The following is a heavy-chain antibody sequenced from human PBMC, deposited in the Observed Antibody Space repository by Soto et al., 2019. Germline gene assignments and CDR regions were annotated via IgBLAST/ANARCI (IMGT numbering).Heavy chain of an antibody. V-gene: IGHV4-59*01. CDR2: IYYSGST. CDR1: GGSISSYY. Sequence: KPSETLSLTCTVSGGSISSYYWSWIRQPPGKGLEWIGYIYYSGSTNYNPSLKSRVTISVDTSKNQFSLKLSSVTAADTAVYYCARVAPAYSNYEVGYFDYWGQGTLVTVSS. D-gene: IGHD4-4*01. CDR3: ARVAPAYSNYEVGYFDY. J-gene: IGHJ4*02.